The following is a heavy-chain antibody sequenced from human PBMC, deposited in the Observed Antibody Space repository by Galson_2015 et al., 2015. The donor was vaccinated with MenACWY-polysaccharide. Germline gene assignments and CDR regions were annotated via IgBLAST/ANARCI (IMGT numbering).Heavy chain of an antibody. V-gene: IGHV4-59*01. CDR2: MSYRGST. D-gene: IGHD2-2*02. CDR1: GGSISSYY. Sequence: ETLSLTCTVSGGSISSYYWRWIRQPPGKGLEWIGYMSYRGSTNYNPSLKSRVTISIDTSKNQFSLRLSSVTAADTAVYYCARVLYTAGWYVDLWGRGTLVTVSS. J-gene: IGHJ2*01. CDR3: ARVLYTAGWYVDL.